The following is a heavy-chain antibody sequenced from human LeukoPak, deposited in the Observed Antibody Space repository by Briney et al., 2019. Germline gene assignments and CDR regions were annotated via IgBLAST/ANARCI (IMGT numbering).Heavy chain of an antibody. CDR1: GFTFSSYG. CDR3: ARDLSAVAGYFDY. Sequence: GGSLRLSCAASGFTFSSYGMRWVRQAPGKGLEWVAVIWYDGSNKYYADSVKGRFTISRDNSKNTLYLQMNSLRAEDTAVYYCARDLSAVAGYFDYWGQGTLVTVSS. J-gene: IGHJ4*02. CDR2: IWYDGSNK. V-gene: IGHV3-33*08. D-gene: IGHD6-19*01.